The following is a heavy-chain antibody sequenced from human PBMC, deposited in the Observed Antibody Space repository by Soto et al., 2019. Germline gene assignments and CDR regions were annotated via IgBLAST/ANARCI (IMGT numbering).Heavy chain of an antibody. CDR1: GGSFSGYY. D-gene: IGHD3-10*01. J-gene: IGHJ6*02. Sequence: SETLSLTCAVYGGSFSGYYWSWIRQPPGKGLEWIGEINHSGSTNYNPSLKSRVTISVDTSKNQFSLKLSSVTAADTAVYYCARGNGSGNTYYYYGMDVWGQGTTVT. CDR3: ARGNGSGNTYYYYGMDV. CDR2: INHSGST. V-gene: IGHV4-34*01.